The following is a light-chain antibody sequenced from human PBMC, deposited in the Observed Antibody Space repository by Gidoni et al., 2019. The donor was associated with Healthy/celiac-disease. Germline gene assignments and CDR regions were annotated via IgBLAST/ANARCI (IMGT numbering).Light chain of an antibody. CDR1: QSVSSSY. CDR3: QQYGSSPT. CDR2: GAS. V-gene: IGKV3-20*01. Sequence: EIVLTQAPGSLSLSPGERATLSCRASQSVSSSYLAWYQQTPGQAPRLLICGASSRATGLPDSFSGSGSGTDFSLTISRLEPEDFAVYYCQQYGSSPTFXXXTKVEIK. J-gene: IGKJ1*01.